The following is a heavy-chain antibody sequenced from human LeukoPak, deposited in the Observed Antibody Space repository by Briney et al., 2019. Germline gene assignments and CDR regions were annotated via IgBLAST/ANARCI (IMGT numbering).Heavy chain of an antibody. V-gene: IGHV3-74*01. D-gene: IGHD4-11*01. CDR2: IKSDGST. Sequence: GGSLRLSCAASGFTFSTYWMHWVRQAPGKGLVWVSRIKSDGSTNYADSVKGRFTISRDDFKNTVSLQMNSLRAEDTAVYYCAKDAQRGFDYSNSLEHWGQGSLVTVSS. CDR3: AKDAQRGFDYSNSLEH. J-gene: IGHJ4*02. CDR1: GFTFSTYW.